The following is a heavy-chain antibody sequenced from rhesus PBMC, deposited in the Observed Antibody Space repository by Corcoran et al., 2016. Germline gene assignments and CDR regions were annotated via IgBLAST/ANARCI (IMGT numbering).Heavy chain of an antibody. CDR2: ISGSSGTT. Sequence: QVQLQESGPGLVKPSETLSLTCAVSGYSISSGYYWGWIRQPPGKGLEYIGYISGSSGTTYYNPSLKSRVTISKDTSKNQFSLKLTSVTAADTAVYFCARRPYSYSQPAFDYWGQGVLVTVSS. D-gene: IGHD5-12*01. CDR3: ARRPYSYSQPAFDY. CDR1: GYSISSGYY. J-gene: IGHJ4*01. V-gene: IGHV4-99*01.